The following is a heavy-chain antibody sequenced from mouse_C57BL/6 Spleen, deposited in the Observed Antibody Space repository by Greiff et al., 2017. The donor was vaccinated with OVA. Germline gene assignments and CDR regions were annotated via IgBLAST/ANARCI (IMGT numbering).Heavy chain of an antibody. V-gene: IGHV5-4*03. Sequence: EVNLVESGGGLVKPGGSLKLSCAASGFTFSSYAMSWVRQTPEKRLEWVATISDGGSYTYYPDNVKGRFTISRDNAKNNLYLQMSHLKSEDTAMDYCARGTDGSSPAWFAYWGQGTLVTVSA. CDR1: GFTFSSYA. CDR3: ARGTDGSSPAWFAY. D-gene: IGHD1-1*01. CDR2: ISDGGSYT. J-gene: IGHJ3*01.